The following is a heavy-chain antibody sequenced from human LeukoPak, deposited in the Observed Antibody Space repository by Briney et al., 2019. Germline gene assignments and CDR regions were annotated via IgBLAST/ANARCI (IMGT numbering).Heavy chain of an antibody. V-gene: IGHV3-23*01. J-gene: IGHJ4*02. CDR1: GFTVSSNY. CDR2: ISGSGGST. CDR3: AKDPYYYDSSGYLEPLWSPLYYFDY. Sequence: GGSLRLSCAASGFTVSSNYMSWVRQVPGKGLEWVSAISGSGGSTYYADSVKGRFTISRDNSKNTLYLQMNSLRAEDTAVYYCAKDPYYYDSSGYLEPLWSPLYYFDYWGQGTLVTVSS. D-gene: IGHD3-22*01.